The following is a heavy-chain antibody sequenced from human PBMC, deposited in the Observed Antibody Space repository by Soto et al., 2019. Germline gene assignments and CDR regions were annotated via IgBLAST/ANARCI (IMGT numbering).Heavy chain of an antibody. CDR2: IYPGDSDT. J-gene: IGHJ6*02. Sequence: GESLKISCKGSGYGFTNYWIAWVRQMPGKGLEWMGIIYPGDSDTRYSPSFQGQVTISADKSISTAYLQWRSLKASDTAMYYCARPRSGSYRLDYYGMDVWGQGTTVTVSS. V-gene: IGHV5-51*01. D-gene: IGHD3-10*01. CDR1: GYGFTNYW. CDR3: ARPRSGSYRLDYYGMDV.